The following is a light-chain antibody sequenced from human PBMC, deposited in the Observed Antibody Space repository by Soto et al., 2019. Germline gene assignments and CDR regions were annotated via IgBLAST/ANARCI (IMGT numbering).Light chain of an antibody. J-gene: IGKJ5*01. Sequence: IVLTQSPATLSLFPGERATLSCRASQSVSRYLAWYQQKPGQAPRLLIYDTSNRATGIPARFSGSGSGTDFTLTISRLEPEDFVVYYCQQYGSSPITFGQGTRLEIK. CDR3: QQYGSSPIT. CDR2: DTS. V-gene: IGKV3-20*01. CDR1: QSVSRY.